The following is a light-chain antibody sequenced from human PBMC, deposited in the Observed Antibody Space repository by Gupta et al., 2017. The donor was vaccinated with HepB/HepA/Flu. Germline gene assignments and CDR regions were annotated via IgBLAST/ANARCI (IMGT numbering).Light chain of an antibody. CDR1: QGISTY. J-gene: IGKJ4*01. CDR3: QQCDRYPIN. CDR2: AAS. V-gene: IGKV1-9*01. Sequence: DIQFTQTPSFLSASVGDRVTITCRASQGISTYLAWYQQNPGKAAKLLIYAASTLESGVPSRFSGGGSGTEFTLTISSLQPEDFATYYCQQCDRYPINFGRGTKVEIK.